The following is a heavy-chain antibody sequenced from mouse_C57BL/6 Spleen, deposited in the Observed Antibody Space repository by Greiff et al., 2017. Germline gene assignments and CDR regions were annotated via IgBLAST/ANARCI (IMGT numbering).Heavy chain of an antibody. J-gene: IGHJ2*01. D-gene: IGHD1-1*01. CDR2: ISDGGSYT. CDR1: GFTFSSYA. V-gene: IGHV5-4*01. Sequence: EVQLVESGGGLVKPGGSLKLSCAASGFTFSSYALSWVRPTPEKRLEWVATISDGGSYTYYPDNVKGRFTISRDNAKNNLYLQMSHLKSEDTAMYYCARGESTGFDYWGQGTTLTVSS. CDR3: ARGESTGFDY.